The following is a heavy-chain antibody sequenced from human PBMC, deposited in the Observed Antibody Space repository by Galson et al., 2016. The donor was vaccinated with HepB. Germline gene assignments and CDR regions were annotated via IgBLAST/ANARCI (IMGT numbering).Heavy chain of an antibody. CDR2: IRTRPYGATT. J-gene: IGHJ6*02. D-gene: IGHD2/OR15-2a*01. Sequence: SLRLSCATSGFTFGDYAMSWVRQAPGKGLEWVGFIRTRPYGATTQYAASVKGRFTISRDDSKSIAYLQMHSLKTEDTAVYYCARVSLYGDYYYYGMDVWGQGTPVTVSS. V-gene: IGHV3-49*04. CDR3: ARVSLYGDYYYYGMDV. CDR1: GFTFGDYA.